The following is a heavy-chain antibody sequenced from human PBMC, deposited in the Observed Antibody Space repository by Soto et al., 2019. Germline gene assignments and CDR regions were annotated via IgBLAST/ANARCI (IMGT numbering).Heavy chain of an antibody. Sequence: PGGSLRRSCSASGFTFSSYAMHWVRQAPGKGLEYVSAISSNGGSTYYADSVKGRFTISRDNSKNTLYLQMSSLRAEDTAVYYCATQVSRITMIVVVPGPIDYWGQGTLVTVSS. J-gene: IGHJ4*02. CDR1: GFTFSSYA. CDR3: ATQVSRITMIVVVPGPIDY. V-gene: IGHV3-64D*08. D-gene: IGHD3-22*01. CDR2: ISSNGGST.